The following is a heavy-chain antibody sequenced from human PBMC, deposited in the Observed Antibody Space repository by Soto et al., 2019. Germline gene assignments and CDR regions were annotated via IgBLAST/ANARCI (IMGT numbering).Heavy chain of an antibody. J-gene: IGHJ5*02. CDR1: GGSFSGYY. CDR3: ARGRQMKRVVVGRKNWFDP. D-gene: IGHD2-15*01. Sequence: SETLSLTCAVYGGSFSGYYWSWIRQPPGKGLEWIGEINHSGSTNYNPSLKSRVTISVDTSKNQFSLKLSSVTAADTAVYYCARGRQMKRVVVGRKNWFDPWGQGTLVTVSS. CDR2: INHSGST. V-gene: IGHV4-34*01.